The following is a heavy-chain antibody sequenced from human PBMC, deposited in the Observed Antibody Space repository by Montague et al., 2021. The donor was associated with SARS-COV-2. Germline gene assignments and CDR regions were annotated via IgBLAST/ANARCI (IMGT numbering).Heavy chain of an antibody. CDR1: GFTLGYTW. CDR2: INGDATTT. CDR3: VKDRGTPDAFDM. D-gene: IGHD3-10*01. V-gene: IGHV3-74*03. J-gene: IGHJ3*02. Sequence: SLRPSCAASGFTLGYTWMHWVRQAPGKGLVWISHINGDATTTKYADSVKGRFTISRDNAKSTLYLQLDSLRAEDTAVYYCVKDRGTPDAFDMWGQGTMVTVSS.